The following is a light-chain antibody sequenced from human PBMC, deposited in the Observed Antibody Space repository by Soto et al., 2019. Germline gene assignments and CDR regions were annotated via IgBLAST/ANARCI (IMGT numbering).Light chain of an antibody. CDR2: EVN. CDR3: SAYAGTNNLI. V-gene: IGLV2-8*01. J-gene: IGLJ2*01. CDR1: SSDVGDYNY. Sequence: QSALTQPPSASGFPGPSVTISCTGTSSDVGDYNYVSWYQQHPGKAPKLMIHEVNKRPSGVPDRFSGSKSGNTASLTVSGLQAEDEADYYGSAYAGTNNLIFGGGTKLTVL.